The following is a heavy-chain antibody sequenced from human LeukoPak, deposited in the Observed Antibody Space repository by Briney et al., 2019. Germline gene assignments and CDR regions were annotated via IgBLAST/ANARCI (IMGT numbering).Heavy chain of an antibody. D-gene: IGHD3/OR15-3a*01. Sequence: GGSLRLSCAASGFTFSRYWMHWVRQAPGKGLLWVSRINSDGSSTYCADSVEGRFTTSRDNAKNALHLQMNSLTAEDTAVYYCVLDLFSSFAFDIWGQGTMVTVSS. V-gene: IGHV3-74*01. CDR2: INSDGSST. J-gene: IGHJ3*02. CDR1: GFTFSRYW. CDR3: VLDLFSSFAFDI.